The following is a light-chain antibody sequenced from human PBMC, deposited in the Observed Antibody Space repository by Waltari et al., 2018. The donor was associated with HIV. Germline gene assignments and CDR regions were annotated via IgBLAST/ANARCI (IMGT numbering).Light chain of an antibody. CDR1: SSIIGAGYD. Sequence: QSVLTQPPSVSGAPGQRVAIPCTGSSSIIGAGYDVHWYQQLPGTAPKLLIYGKPNRPSGVPDRSAGSRTGTAASLAITGLQAEDESYYFCQSYDSSLSGYVFGTGTKVTVL. CDR2: GKP. V-gene: IGLV1-40*01. CDR3: QSYDSSLSGYV. J-gene: IGLJ1*01.